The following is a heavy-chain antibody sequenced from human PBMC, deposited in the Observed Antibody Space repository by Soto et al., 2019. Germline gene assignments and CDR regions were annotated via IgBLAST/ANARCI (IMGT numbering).Heavy chain of an antibody. CDR2: INSDGSST. CDR1: GFTFSSYW. V-gene: IGHV3-74*01. CDR3: VRTSLVVAAATREDY. J-gene: IGHJ4*02. Sequence: EVQLVESGGGLVQPGGSLRLSCAASGFTFSSYWMHWVRQAPGKGLVWVSRINSDGSSTSYADSVKGRFTISRANDKNTLYLQMNSLRAEDTAVYYCVRTSLVVAAATREDYWGQGTLVTVSS. D-gene: IGHD2-15*01.